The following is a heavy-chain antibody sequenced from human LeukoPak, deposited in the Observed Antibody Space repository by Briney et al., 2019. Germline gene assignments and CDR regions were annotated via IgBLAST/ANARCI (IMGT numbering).Heavy chain of an antibody. Sequence: AASVKVSCKASGYSFTDYYMHWVRQAPGQGLEWMGWISPRRGDTSYAQKFQGRVTMTRDTSINTVDMDLSGLTSDDTAVFYCARGREIHGGSDTKLDDYWGQGTLVTVSS. J-gene: IGHJ4*02. CDR3: ARGREIHGGSDTKLDDY. V-gene: IGHV1-2*02. CDR2: ISPRRGDT. D-gene: IGHD3-10*01. CDR1: GYSFTDYY.